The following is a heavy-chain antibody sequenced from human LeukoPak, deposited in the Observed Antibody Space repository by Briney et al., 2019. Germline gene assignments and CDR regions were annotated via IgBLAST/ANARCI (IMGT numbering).Heavy chain of an antibody. D-gene: IGHD3-10*01. Sequence: PGGTLTLSCAASGFTFSTFRVNWVRQGPGKGLEWVSRINKDATITTYADSVEGRFTVSRDNVKNMVYLDMNGLRGDDTAVYYCARSGIGRAFDIWGQGATVTVSS. V-gene: IGHV3-74*03. CDR1: GFTFSTFR. CDR3: ARSGIGRAFDI. J-gene: IGHJ3*02. CDR2: INKDATIT.